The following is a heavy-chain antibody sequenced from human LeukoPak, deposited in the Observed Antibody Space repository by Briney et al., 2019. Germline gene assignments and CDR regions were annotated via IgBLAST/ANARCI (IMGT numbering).Heavy chain of an antibody. Sequence: GGSLRLSCAASGFTFSSYSMNWVRQAPGKGLEWVSSISSSSSYIYYADSVKGRFTISRDNAKNSLYLQMNSLRAEDTAVYYCANFDGDSQALHIWGQGTMVTVSS. CDR2: ISSSSSYI. V-gene: IGHV3-21*01. J-gene: IGHJ3*02. D-gene: IGHD3-9*01. CDR1: GFTFSSYS. CDR3: ANFDGDSQALHI.